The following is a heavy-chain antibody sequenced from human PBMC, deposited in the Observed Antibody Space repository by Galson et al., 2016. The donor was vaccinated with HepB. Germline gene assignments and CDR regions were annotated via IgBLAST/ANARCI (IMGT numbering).Heavy chain of an antibody. Sequence: CAISGDSVTGNYVAWNWIRQSPSRGLEWLGRTYYRSKWYSDFAVSVESRISIHADTSKNQFSLQLNSVTPEDTAVYYCARDRDWGFGAWGQGTLVTASS. CDR2: TYYRSKWYS. V-gene: IGHV6-1*01. CDR3: ARDRDWGFGA. J-gene: IGHJ4*02. CDR1: GDSVTGNYVA. D-gene: IGHD3-16*01.